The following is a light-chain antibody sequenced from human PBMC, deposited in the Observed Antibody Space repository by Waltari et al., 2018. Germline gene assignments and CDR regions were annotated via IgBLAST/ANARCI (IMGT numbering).Light chain of an antibody. CDR3: QQYGNSPPTWA. V-gene: IGKV3-20*01. Sequence: EMVLTQSPGTLSLSPGERGTLSCRASQSVTNNYLAWYQHKPGRAPRLLSSRASIRATGIPDRFSGSGSGTDFSLTISRLEPEDFAVYYCQQYGNSPPTWAFGQGTKVEIK. CDR2: RAS. CDR1: QSVTNNY. J-gene: IGKJ1*01.